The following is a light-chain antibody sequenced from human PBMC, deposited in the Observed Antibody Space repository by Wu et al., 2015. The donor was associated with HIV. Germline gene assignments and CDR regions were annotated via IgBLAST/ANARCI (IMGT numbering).Light chain of an antibody. J-gene: IGKJ1*01. Sequence: EIVMTQSPATLSVSPGGRVTLSCRAGQIIATNLAWYQQKPGQPPRLLIYDASTRATGFPARFSGGGSGTEFTLTISTLQSGXVALYYCQQYNDWPQTFGQGTKVEI. CDR1: QIIATN. V-gene: IGKV3-15*01. CDR3: QQYNDWPQT. CDR2: DAS.